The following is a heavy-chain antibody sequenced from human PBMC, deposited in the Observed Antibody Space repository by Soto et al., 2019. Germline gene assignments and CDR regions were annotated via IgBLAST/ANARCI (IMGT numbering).Heavy chain of an antibody. V-gene: IGHV3-30*04. D-gene: IGHD2-8*01. J-gene: IGHJ4*02. CDR1: EFTFNRHA. CDR2: ISHDGRIK. CDR3: ASVSGHVYATLHGPFDY. Sequence: QVQLVESGGGVVQPGRSLRLSCAASEFTFNRHAMHWVRQAPGKGLEWVAVISHDGRIKYYADSVKGRFTISRDNSMNTLDLQMNSLRAEDTAIYFCASVSGHVYATLHGPFDYWGQGTLVTVSS.